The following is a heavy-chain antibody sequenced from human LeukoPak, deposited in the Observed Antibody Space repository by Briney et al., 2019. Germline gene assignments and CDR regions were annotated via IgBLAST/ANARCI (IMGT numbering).Heavy chain of an antibody. CDR2: INWNGGST. CDR3: AGDYGDLDGEYFQH. V-gene: IGHV3-20*04. CDR1: GFTFDDYG. J-gene: IGHJ1*01. Sequence: TGGSLRLSCAASGFTFDDYGMSWVRQAPGKGLEWVSGINWNGGSTGYADSVKGRFTISRDNAKNSLYLQMNSLRAEDTALYYCAGDYGDLDGEYFQHWGQGTLVTVSS. D-gene: IGHD4-17*01.